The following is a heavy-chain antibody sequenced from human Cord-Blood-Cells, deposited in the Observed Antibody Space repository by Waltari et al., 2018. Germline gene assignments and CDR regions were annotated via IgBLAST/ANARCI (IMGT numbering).Heavy chain of an antibody. CDR3: ARHYHGDYSYYFDY. Sequence: QLQLQESGPGLVKPSETLSLTCTVSGGSISSSSYYWGWIRPPPGKGLEWIGSIYYSGSTYYNPSLKSRVTISVDTSKNQFSLKLSSVTAADTAVYYCARHYHGDYSYYFDYWGQGTLVTVSS. D-gene: IGHD4-17*01. J-gene: IGHJ4*02. CDR2: IYYSGST. V-gene: IGHV4-39*01. CDR1: GGSISSSSYY.